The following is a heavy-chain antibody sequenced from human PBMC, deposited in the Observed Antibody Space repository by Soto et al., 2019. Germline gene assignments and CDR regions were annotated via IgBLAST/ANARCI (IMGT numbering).Heavy chain of an antibody. Sequence: PGGFLRLSCAASGFTFSSYVMNWVRQAPGKGLEWVSGISGSGGNTYYADSVKGRFTISRDNSKNTLYLQMNSLRAEDTAVYYCARGPRAPPPHDYGMDVWGQGTTVTVSS. CDR2: ISGSGGNT. V-gene: IGHV3-23*01. CDR3: ARGPRAPPPHDYGMDV. J-gene: IGHJ6*02. CDR1: GFTFSSYV.